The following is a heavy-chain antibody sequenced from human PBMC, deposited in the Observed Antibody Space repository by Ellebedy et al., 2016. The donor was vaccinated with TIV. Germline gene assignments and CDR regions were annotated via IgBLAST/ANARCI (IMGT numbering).Heavy chain of an antibody. V-gene: IGHV1-46*01. CDR3: ARGSEVGTTVVTPFDY. D-gene: IGHD4-23*01. Sequence: ASVKVSCXASGYTFTSYYMHWVRQAPGQGLEWMGIINPSGGSTSYAQKFQGRVTMTRDTSTSTVYMELRSLRSDDTAVYYCARGSEVGTTVVTPFDYWGQGTLVTVSS. CDR2: INPSGGST. CDR1: GYTFTSYY. J-gene: IGHJ4*02.